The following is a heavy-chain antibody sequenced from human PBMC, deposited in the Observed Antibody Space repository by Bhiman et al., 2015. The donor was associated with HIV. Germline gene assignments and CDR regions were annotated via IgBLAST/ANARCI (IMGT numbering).Heavy chain of an antibody. V-gene: IGHV3-66*01. J-gene: IGHJ3*02. CDR1: GFTVSSNY. D-gene: IGHD6-19*01. CDR3: ASPVAVADVSEAFDI. CDR2: IYSGGST. Sequence: AASGFTVSSNYMNWVRQAPGKGLEWVSVIYSGGSTYYADSVKGRFTISRDNSKNTLYLQMNSLRAEDTAVYYCASPVAVADVSEAFDIWGQGTMVTVSS.